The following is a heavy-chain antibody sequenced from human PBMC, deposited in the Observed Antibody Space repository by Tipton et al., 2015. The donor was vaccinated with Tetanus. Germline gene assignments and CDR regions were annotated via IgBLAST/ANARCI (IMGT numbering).Heavy chain of an antibody. V-gene: IGHV3-21*01. CDR3: ARARTQGLRGLYAFDI. CDR2: ISGSSNFI. J-gene: IGHJ3*02. D-gene: IGHD4/OR15-4a*01. CDR1: GLTFSAYS. Sequence: SLRLSCAASGLTFSAYSLSWVRQTPGKGLEWVSAISGSSNFIYYADSMKGRFTISRDNARNSLFLEMKSLRVGDTAVYFCARARTQGLRGLYAFDIWGQGTMVTVSS.